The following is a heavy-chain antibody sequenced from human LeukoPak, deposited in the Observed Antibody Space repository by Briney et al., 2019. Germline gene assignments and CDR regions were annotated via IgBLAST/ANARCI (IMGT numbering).Heavy chain of an antibody. J-gene: IGHJ6*02. CDR2: IYSGGST. D-gene: IGHD6-13*01. Sequence: GGSLRLSCAASGFTFSSYSMNWVRQAPGKGLEWVSLIYSGGSTYYSDPVRGRFATSRDNSKNTLYLQMSSLRAEDTAVYYCAGHSEMDVWGQGITVTVSS. CDR1: GFTFSSYS. V-gene: IGHV3-53*01. CDR3: AGHSEMDV.